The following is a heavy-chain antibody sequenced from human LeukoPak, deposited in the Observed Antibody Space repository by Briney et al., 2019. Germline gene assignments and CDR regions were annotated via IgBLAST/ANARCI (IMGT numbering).Heavy chain of an antibody. D-gene: IGHD6-19*01. J-gene: IGHJ4*02. CDR1: FTFXDYA. V-gene: IGHV3-43*02. CDR2: ISXXGGST. CDR3: ARSSYSSGWYGGHYFDY. Sequence: FTFXDYAXXXVRXAPXKGXXXXXLISXXGGSTYYADSVKGRFTISRDNSKNSLYLQMNSLRTEDTALYYCARSSYSSGWYGGHYFDYWGQGTLVTVSS.